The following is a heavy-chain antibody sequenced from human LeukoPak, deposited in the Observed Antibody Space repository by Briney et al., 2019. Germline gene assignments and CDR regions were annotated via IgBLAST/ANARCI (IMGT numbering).Heavy chain of an antibody. D-gene: IGHD3-10*01. CDR1: GFTFSNYN. J-gene: IGHJ4*02. CDR3: ARTDYNGSGTYYQFDY. V-gene: IGHV3-48*02. Sequence: GGSLRLSCAASGFTFSNYNMNWVRQAPGKGLEWISYISSSSSTIYYADSVKGRFTISRDNAKNSLFLQMNSLRDEDRAVYHCARTDYNGSGTYYQFDYWGQGTLVTVSS. CDR2: ISSSSSTI.